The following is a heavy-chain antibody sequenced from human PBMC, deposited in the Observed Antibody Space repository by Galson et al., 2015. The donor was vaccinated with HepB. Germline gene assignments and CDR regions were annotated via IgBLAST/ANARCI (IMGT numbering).Heavy chain of an antibody. CDR1: GFSLSRYW. D-gene: IGHD2-15*01. CDR2: IKEDGNEK. Sequence: SLRLSCAASGFSLSRYWMSWVRQAPGKGLEWVANIKEDGNEKFYVDSVKGRFTISRDNAKNSMYLQMDSLRVEDTAMYYCARDRVVRGSGDWFDPWGQGTLVTVSS. CDR3: ARDRVVRGSGDWFDP. J-gene: IGHJ5*02. V-gene: IGHV3-7*01.